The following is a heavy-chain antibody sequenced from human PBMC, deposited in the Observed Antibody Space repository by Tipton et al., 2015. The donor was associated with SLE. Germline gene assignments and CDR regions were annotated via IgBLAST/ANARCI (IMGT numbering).Heavy chain of an antibody. CDR2: MYHSGST. CDR1: GYSISSGYY. V-gene: IGHV4-38-2*02. Sequence: TLSLTCTVSGYSISSGYYWGWIRQPPGKGLEWIGSMYHSGSTYYNPSLKSRVTMSKDTSENQFSLRLTSVTAADTAVYYCARLGYCTGGVCYSHYYYGMDVWGQGTPVTVSS. CDR3: ARLGYCTGGVCYSHYYYGMDV. J-gene: IGHJ6*02. D-gene: IGHD2-8*02.